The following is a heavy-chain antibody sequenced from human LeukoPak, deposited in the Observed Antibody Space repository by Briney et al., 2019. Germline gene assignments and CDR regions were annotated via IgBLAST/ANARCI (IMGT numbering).Heavy chain of an antibody. Sequence: ASVKVSCKASGYTFTSYGISWVRQAPGQGLEWMGWISAYNGNTNYAQKLQGRVTMTTDTSTSTAYMELRSLRSDDTAVYYCARELASSGYYSLYFDYWGQGTLVTVSP. CDR2: ISAYNGNT. CDR3: ARELASSGYYSLYFDY. CDR1: GYTFTSYG. D-gene: IGHD3-22*01. V-gene: IGHV1-18*01. J-gene: IGHJ4*02.